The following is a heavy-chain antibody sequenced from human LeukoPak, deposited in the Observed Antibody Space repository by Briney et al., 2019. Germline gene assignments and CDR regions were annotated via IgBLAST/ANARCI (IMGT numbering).Heavy chain of an antibody. CDR2: IIDSGGST. CDR1: ALPLSSYS. V-gene: IGHV3-64D*09. Sequence: GRCLRLARSPDALPLSSYSMGWVSQAPGGWIGYDSDIIDSGGSTYYADSVKGRFTISRDNSKNTLYLQMSSLRAEDTAVYFCVREYSFGPYGMDVWGQGTTVTVSS. CDR3: VREYSFGPYGMDV. D-gene: IGHD2-15*01. J-gene: IGHJ6*02.